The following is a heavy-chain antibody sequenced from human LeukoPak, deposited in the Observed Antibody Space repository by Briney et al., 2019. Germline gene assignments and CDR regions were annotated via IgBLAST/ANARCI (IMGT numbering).Heavy chain of an antibody. V-gene: IGHV3-33*01. J-gene: IGHJ6*03. CDR1: GFTLSSYG. D-gene: IGHD3-3*01. CDR2: IWYDGSNK. Sequence: QSGGSLRLSCAASGFTLSSYGMHWVRQAPGKGLEWVAVIWYDGSNKYYADSVKGRLTISRDNSKNTLYLQMNSLRAEDTAVYYCASDGVGKQPGYYYYYMDVWGKGTTVTVSS. CDR3: ASDGVGKQPGYYYYYMDV.